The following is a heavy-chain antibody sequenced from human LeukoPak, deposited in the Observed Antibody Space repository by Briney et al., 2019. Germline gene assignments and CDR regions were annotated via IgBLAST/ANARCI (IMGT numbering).Heavy chain of an antibody. D-gene: IGHD2-15*01. CDR2: IKQDGSEK. Sequence: PGGSLRLSCAASGFTVSSNYMSWVRQAPGKGLEWVANIKQDGSEKCYVDSVKGRFTISGDNAKNSLYLQMNSLRAEDTAVYYCARDRWELLSNSYHYCGLDVWGQGTTVTVSS. J-gene: IGHJ6*02. CDR3: ARDRWELLSNSYHYCGLDV. V-gene: IGHV3-7*01. CDR1: GFTVSSNY.